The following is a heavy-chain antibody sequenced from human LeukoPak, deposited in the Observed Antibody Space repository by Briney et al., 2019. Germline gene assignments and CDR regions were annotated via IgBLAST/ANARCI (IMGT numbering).Heavy chain of an antibody. CDR2: IRSKIYGGTP. D-gene: IGHD4-17*01. J-gene: IGHJ4*02. V-gene: IGHV3-49*04. CDR3: TTRGEKVTTRFDY. CDR1: GFTFGDYA. Sequence: PGGSLRLSCTASGFTFGDYAMTWVRQAPGKGLEWVGFIRSKIYGGTPEYAASVKGRFTISRDDSKNTLYLQMNSLKTEDTAVYYCTTRGEKVTTRFDYWGQGTLVTVSS.